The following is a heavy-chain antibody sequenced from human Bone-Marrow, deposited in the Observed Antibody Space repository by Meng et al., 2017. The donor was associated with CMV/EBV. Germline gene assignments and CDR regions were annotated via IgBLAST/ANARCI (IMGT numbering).Heavy chain of an antibody. D-gene: IGHD1-14*01. CDR3: ATTRLPGPTTRNYYYYYHGMAV. CDR1: GYSFTSYW. Sequence: GESLKISCKGSGYSFTSYWIGWVRQMPGKGLEWMGIIYPGDSDTRYSPSFQGQVTISADKSISTAYLQWSSLKASDTAMYYCATTRLPGPTTRNYYYYYHGMAVWGQGTTVTVSS. CDR2: IYPGDSDT. J-gene: IGHJ6*02. V-gene: IGHV5-51*01.